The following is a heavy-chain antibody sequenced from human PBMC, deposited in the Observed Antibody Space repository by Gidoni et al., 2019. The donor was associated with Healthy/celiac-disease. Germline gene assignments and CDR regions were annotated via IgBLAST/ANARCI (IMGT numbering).Heavy chain of an antibody. Sequence: VQLQESGPGLVKPSETLSLTCTVSGGSIRSYYWSWIRQPAGKGLEWIGRIYTSGSTNYNPSLKSRVTMSVDTSKNQFSLKLSSVTAADTAVYYCARERQYYYDSSGYHSLDYWGQGTLVTVSS. D-gene: IGHD3-22*01. CDR3: ARERQYYYDSSGYHSLDY. CDR1: GGSIRSYY. V-gene: IGHV4-4*07. CDR2: IYTSGST. J-gene: IGHJ4*02.